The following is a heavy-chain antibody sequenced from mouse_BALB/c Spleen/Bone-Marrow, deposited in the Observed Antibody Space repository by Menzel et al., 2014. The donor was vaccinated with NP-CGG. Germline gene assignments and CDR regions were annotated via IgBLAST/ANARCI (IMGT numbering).Heavy chain of an antibody. CDR2: IDTSDSYT. CDR3: AKGDRYGLAY. V-gene: IGHV1-69*01. CDR1: GYTFTDYW. D-gene: IGHD2-14*01. J-gene: IGHJ3*01. Sequence: QVQLQQPGAELVMPGASVKMSCKASGYTFTDYWMHWVKRRPGQGLEWIGAIDTSDSYTSYNQKFKGKATLTVDESSSTAYMQLSSLTSEDSAVYYCAKGDRYGLAYWGQGTLVTVSA.